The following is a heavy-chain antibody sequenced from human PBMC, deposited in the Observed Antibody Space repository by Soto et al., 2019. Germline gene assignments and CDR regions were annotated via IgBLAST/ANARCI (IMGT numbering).Heavy chain of an antibody. CDR1: GGSISSYY. D-gene: IGHD5-12*01. J-gene: IGHJ6*03. V-gene: IGHV4-59*01. Sequence: SETLSLTCTVSGGSISSYYWSWIRQPPGKGLEWIGYIYYSGSTNYNPSLKGRVTISVDTSKNQFSLKLSSVTAADTAVYYCASVDIVATNYYYYMDVWGKGTTVTVSS. CDR2: IYYSGST. CDR3: ASVDIVATNYYYYMDV.